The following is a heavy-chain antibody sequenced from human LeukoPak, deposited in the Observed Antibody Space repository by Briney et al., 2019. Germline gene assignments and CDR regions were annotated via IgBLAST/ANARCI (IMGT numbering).Heavy chain of an antibody. V-gene: IGHV3-7*01. CDR1: GFTFSSYA. CDR2: IKQDGSEK. D-gene: IGHD3-10*01. Sequence: GGSLRLSCAASGFTFSSYAMSWVRQAPGKGLEWVANIKQDGSEKYFVDSVKGRFTISRDNAQNSLYLQMNSLRAEDTAVYYCARGSGGDFDYWGQGTLVTVSS. J-gene: IGHJ4*02. CDR3: ARGSGGDFDY.